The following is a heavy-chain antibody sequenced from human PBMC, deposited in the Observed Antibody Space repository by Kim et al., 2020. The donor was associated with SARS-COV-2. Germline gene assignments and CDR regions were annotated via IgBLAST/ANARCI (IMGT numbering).Heavy chain of an antibody. CDR3: ARNYGYGSGSFYSY. V-gene: IGHV4-4*09. D-gene: IGHD3-10*01. Sequence: HPSHKSRVARSVDTSKNQFSLKLSSVTAADTAVYYCARNYGYGSGSFYSYWGQGILVTVSS. J-gene: IGHJ4*02.